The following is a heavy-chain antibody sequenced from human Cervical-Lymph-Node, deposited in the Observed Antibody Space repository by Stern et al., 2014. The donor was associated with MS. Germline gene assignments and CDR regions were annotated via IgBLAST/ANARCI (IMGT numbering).Heavy chain of an antibody. CDR1: GYTFSNYG. J-gene: IGHJ4*02. D-gene: IGHD6-6*01. CDR3: AREEYSSSPSVTTALTYSDY. CDR2: ISAYNGNT. V-gene: IGHV1-18*01. Sequence: VQLVQSGAEVKKPGASVKVSCKASGYTFSNYGVSWVRQAPGQGLEWMGWISAYNGNTNYAQKFQGRVTMTTDTSTSTAYMEVRSLISDDTAVYYCAREEYSSSPSVTTALTYSDYWGQGTLVIVSS.